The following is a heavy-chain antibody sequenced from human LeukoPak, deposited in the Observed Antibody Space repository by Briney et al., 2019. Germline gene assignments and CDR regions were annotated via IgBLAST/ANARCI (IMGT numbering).Heavy chain of an antibody. CDR3: ARRAWSPYYYDSSGYYYYFDY. CDR2: IYYSGST. D-gene: IGHD3-22*01. CDR1: GGSISSSSYY. Sequence: SETLSLTCTVSGGSISSSSYYWGWIRQPPGKGLEWIGSIYYSGSTYYNPSLKSRVTISVDTSKNQFSLKLSSVTAADTDVYYCARRAWSPYYYDSSGYYYYFDYWGQGTLVTVSS. V-gene: IGHV4-39*01. J-gene: IGHJ4*02.